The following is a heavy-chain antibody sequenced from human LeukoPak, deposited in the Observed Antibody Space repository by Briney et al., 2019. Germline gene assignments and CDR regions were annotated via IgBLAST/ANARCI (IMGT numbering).Heavy chain of an antibody. CDR1: GFTFSSYA. CDR3: AKDLRYSSGWYFDY. V-gene: IGHV3-23*01. J-gene: IGHJ4*02. CDR2: ISGSGGST. Sequence: SGGSLRLSCAAPGFTFSSYAMSWVRQAPGKGLEWVSAISGSGGSTYYADSVKGRFTISRDNSKNTLYLQMNSLRAEDTAVYYCAKDLRYSSGWYFDYWGQGTLVTVSS. D-gene: IGHD6-19*01.